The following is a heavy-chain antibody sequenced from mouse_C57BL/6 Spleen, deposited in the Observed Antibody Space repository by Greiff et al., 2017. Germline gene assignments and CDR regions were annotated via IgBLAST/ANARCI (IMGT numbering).Heavy chain of an antibody. CDR3: ARWKDITTVVPNAMDY. V-gene: IGHV1-81*01. CDR2: IYPRSGNT. CDR1: GYTFTSYG. J-gene: IGHJ4*01. Sequence: QVQLQQSGAELARPGASVKLSCKASGYTFTSYGISWVKQRTGQGLEWIGEIYPRSGNTYYNEKFKGKATLTADKSSSTAYMELRSLTSEDSAVYFCARWKDITTVVPNAMDYWGQGTSVTVSS. D-gene: IGHD1-1*01.